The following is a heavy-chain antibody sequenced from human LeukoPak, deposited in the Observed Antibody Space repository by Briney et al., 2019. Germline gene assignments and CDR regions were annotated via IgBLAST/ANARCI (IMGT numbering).Heavy chain of an antibody. CDR2: IGSSSSYI. Sequence: PWGSLRLSCAASGFTFSSYSMKWVRQAPGKGLEWVSSIGSSSSYIYYADSVKGRFTISRDNAKNSLYLQMNSLRAEDTAVYYCARRRSSGYLDYWGQGTLVTVSS. J-gene: IGHJ4*02. D-gene: IGHD3-22*01. CDR3: ARRRSSGYLDY. CDR1: GFTFSSYS. V-gene: IGHV3-21*01.